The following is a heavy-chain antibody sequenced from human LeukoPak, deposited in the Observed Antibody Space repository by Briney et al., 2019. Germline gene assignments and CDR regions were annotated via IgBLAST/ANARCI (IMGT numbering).Heavy chain of an antibody. D-gene: IGHD2-15*01. CDR3: ARDSSLDCSGGSCYSSDAFDI. J-gene: IGHJ3*02. Sequence: SETLSLTCTVSGGSISSYYWSWIRQPAGKGLEWIGRIYTSGGTNYNPSLKSRVTMSVDTSKNQFSLKLSSVTAADTAVYYCARDSSLDCSGGSCYSSDAFDIWGQGTMVTVSS. CDR2: IYTSGGT. CDR1: GGSISSYY. V-gene: IGHV4-4*07.